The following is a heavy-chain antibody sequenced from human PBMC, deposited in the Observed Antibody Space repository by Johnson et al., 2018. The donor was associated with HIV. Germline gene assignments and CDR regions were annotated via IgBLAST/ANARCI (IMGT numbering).Heavy chain of an antibody. CDR2: INQDGSEK. CDR1: GFTLSHYW. D-gene: IGHD3/OR15-3a*01. Sequence: VHLVESGGGLVQPGGSLRLSCVPSGFTLSHYWMSWVRQAPGKGLEWVANINQDGSEKFYVDSVKGRFTISRDNSKNTLYLQMNSLRAEDTAVYYCAPWTAIWGQGTMVTVSS. J-gene: IGHJ3*02. V-gene: IGHV3-7*05. CDR3: APWTAI.